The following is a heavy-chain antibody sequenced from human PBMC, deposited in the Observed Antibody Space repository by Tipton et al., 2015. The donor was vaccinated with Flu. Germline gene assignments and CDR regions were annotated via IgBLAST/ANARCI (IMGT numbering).Heavy chain of an antibody. J-gene: IGHJ4*02. D-gene: IGHD3-22*01. Sequence: TLSLTCTVSGGSIRSSSYYWGWIRQPPGKGPEWIGSMLYGGSTYYNPSLESRVTISLDTSKNQFSLKSSSVTAADTAVYYCARDDSGFNDYWGPGTLVTVSS. V-gene: IGHV4-39*07. CDR1: GGSIRSSSYY. CDR2: MLYGGST. CDR3: ARDDSGFNDY.